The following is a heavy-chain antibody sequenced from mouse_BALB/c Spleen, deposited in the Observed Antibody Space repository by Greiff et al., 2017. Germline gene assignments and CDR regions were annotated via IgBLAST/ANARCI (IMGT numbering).Heavy chain of an antibody. Sequence: EVKLVESGGCLVKPGGSLTFSCAASGFTFRSYTMSWVRQTPEKRLEWVATISSGGSYTYYPDSVKGRFTISRDNAKTTLYLQMSSLKSEDTAMYYCTSDYYGNWYLDVWGAGTTVTVSS. CDR3: TSDYYGNWYLDV. D-gene: IGHD1-1*01. CDR1: GFTFRSYT. V-gene: IGHV5-6-4*01. J-gene: IGHJ1*01. CDR2: ISSGGSYT.